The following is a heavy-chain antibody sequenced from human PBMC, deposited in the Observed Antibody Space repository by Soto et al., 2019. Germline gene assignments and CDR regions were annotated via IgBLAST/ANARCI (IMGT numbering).Heavy chain of an antibody. CDR2: FNPSGGSR. Sequence: GASGKVSCKASGFTFTSSAVQWVRQARGQRLEWMGIFNPSGGSRTYAQKFQGRVTMTRDTSTSTVYLELSSLRSEDTAVYYCARPAAATGPEYYGMDVWGQGTTVIVSS. CDR1: GFTFTSSA. D-gene: IGHD6-13*01. J-gene: IGHJ6*02. CDR3: ARPAAATGPEYYGMDV. V-gene: IGHV1-46*01.